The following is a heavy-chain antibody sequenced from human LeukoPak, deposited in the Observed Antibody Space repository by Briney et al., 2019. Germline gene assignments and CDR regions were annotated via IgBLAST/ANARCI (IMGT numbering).Heavy chain of an antibody. CDR1: GGSISSYY. Sequence: SSETLSLTCTVSGGSISSYYWSWIRQPPGKGLEWIGYIYYSGSTNYNPSLKSRVTISVDTSKNQFSLKLSSVTAADTAVYYCARKVRIAAAGNRDAFDIWGQGTMVTVSS. CDR2: IYYSGST. J-gene: IGHJ3*02. V-gene: IGHV4-59*08. D-gene: IGHD6-13*01. CDR3: ARKVRIAAAGNRDAFDI.